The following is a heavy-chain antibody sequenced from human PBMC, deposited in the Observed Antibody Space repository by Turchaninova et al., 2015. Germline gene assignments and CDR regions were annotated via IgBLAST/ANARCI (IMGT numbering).Heavy chain of an antibody. D-gene: IGHD3-22*01. CDR3: ARDFDTSDW. CDR2: INSDGSSA. Sequence: EVQLVESGGGLVQPGGSLRLSCAASGFSISDYWMHWVRHAPGKGLVWVSRINSDGSSANYGDAVMGRFTVSRDNAKNTLYLQMNSLRAEDTAVYYCARDFDTSDWWGQGTLVTVSS. J-gene: IGHJ4*02. V-gene: IGHV3-74*01. CDR1: GFSISDYW.